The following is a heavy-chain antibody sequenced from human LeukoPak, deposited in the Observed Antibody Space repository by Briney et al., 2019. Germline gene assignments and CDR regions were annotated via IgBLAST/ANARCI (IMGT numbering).Heavy chain of an antibody. D-gene: IGHD4/OR15-4a*01. V-gene: IGHV3-33*01. CDR3: ARDRGYGAIPHYNLDV. J-gene: IGHJ6*02. CDR1: GFTFSSYG. Sequence: GGSLRLSCAASGFTFSSYGMHWVRQAPGKGLEWVAVIWYDGSNKYYADSVKGRFTISRDNSKTTLYMQMNSLRAEDTAVYYCARDRGYGAIPHYNLDVWGQGTTVTVSS. CDR2: IWYDGSNK.